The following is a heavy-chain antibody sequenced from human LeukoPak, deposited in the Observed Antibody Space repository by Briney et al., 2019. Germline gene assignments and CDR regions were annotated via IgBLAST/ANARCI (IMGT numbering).Heavy chain of an antibody. J-gene: IGHJ6*02. CDR3: ARGPRGLAGYYTGYYHHGMDV. CDR2: ISGSGSDI. D-gene: IGHD3-9*01. CDR1: GFTFSDYY. V-gene: IGHV3-11*01. Sequence: PGGSLRLSCVASGFTFSDYYMSWIRQAPGKGLEWVSYISGSGSDIYYADAVKGRFTISRDNAKKSLYLQMNSLRAEDTAVYYCARGPRGLAGYYTGYYHHGMDVWGQGTTVIVSS.